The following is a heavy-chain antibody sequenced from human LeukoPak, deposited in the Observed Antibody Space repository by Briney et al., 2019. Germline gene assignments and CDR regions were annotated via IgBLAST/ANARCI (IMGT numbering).Heavy chain of an antibody. CDR2: TYYRSKWYN. CDR1: GDSVSSNNGA. D-gene: IGHD3-9*01. CDR3: ARDVGTTGWHTFDY. Sequence: SQTLSLTCAISGDSVSSNNGAWNWIRQSPSRGLEWLGRTYYRSKWYNDYAGSLISRITISPDTSKNQFSLQLYSVTPEDTAVYYCARDVGTTGWHTFDYWGQGTLVTASS. J-gene: IGHJ4*02. V-gene: IGHV6-1*01.